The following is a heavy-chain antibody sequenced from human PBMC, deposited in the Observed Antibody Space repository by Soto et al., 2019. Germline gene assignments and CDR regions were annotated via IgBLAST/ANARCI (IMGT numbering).Heavy chain of an antibody. CDR3: ARDPRPVTVTTPRHRIDNWFDA. J-gene: IGHJ5*02. V-gene: IGHV4-4*07. CDR2: IYTSGST. D-gene: IGHD1-7*01. CDR1: CGCMSSYY. Sequence: ETLSLTCTDSCGCMSSYYWSWIRQPAGKGLEWIGRIYTSGSTNYNPSLKSRVTMSVETSKNQFSLKLSSVTDADTAVYYCARDPRPVTVTTPRHRIDNWFDAWGQGTRVTAPQ.